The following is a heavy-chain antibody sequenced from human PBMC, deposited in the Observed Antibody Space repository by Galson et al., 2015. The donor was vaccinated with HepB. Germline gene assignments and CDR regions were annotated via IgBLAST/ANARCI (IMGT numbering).Heavy chain of an antibody. V-gene: IGHV3-11*01. CDR1: GFTFSDYY. Sequence: SLRLSCAASGFTFSDYYMSWIRQAPGKGLEWVSYISSSGSTIYYADSVKGRFTISRDNAKNSLYLQMNSLRAEDTAVYYCARVDSSGLLWFGDLSKYGMDVWGQGTTVTVSS. CDR3: ARVDSSGLLWFGDLSKYGMDV. J-gene: IGHJ6*02. D-gene: IGHD3-10*01. CDR2: ISSSGSTI.